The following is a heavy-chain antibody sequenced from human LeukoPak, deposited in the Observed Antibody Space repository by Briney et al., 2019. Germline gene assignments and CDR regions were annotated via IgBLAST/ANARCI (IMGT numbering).Heavy chain of an antibody. CDR1: GGSISSYY. Sequence: SETLSLTCTVSGGSISSYYWSWIRQPPGKGLEWIGYIYYSGSTNYNPSLKSRVTISVDTSKNQFSLKLSSVTAADTAVYYCARRPNPMVRGVIGWFDPWGQGTLVTVSS. CDR2: IYYSGST. D-gene: IGHD3-10*01. CDR3: ARRPNPMVRGVIGWFDP. J-gene: IGHJ5*02. V-gene: IGHV4-59*08.